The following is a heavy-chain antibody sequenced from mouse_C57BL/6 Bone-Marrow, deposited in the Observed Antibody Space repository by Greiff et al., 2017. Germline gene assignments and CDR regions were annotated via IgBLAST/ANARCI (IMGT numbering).Heavy chain of an antibody. V-gene: IGHV5-9-1*02. CDR3: TRDSDGGYDFDD. CDR2: ISSGGGYI. Sequence: DVMLVESGEGLVKPGGSLKLSCAASGFTFSSYAMSWVRQTPEKRLEWVAYISSGGGYIYYADTVKGRFTISRDNARNTLYLQMSSLKSEDTAIYYCTRDSDGGYDFDDWGKGTTLTVSS. CDR1: GFTFSSYA. J-gene: IGHJ2*01. D-gene: IGHD1-1*02.